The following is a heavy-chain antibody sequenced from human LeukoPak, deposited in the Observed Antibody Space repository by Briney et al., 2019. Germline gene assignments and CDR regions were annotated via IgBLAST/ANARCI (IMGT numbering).Heavy chain of an antibody. Sequence: SETLSLTCTVSGGSISSYYWSWIRQPPGKGLEWIGYIYYSGSTNYNPSLNGRVSISRDTTKNLFSLRLRSVTAADTAVYFCARGRVSSSTWYSTYYYYFYMDVWGKGTTVTVSS. CDR1: GGSISSYY. J-gene: IGHJ6*03. CDR2: IYYSGST. D-gene: IGHD1-1*01. CDR3: ARGRVSSSTWYSTYYYYFYMDV. V-gene: IGHV4-59*01.